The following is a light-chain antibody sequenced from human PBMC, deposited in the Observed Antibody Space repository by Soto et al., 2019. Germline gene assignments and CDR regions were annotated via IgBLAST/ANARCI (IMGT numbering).Light chain of an antibody. Sequence: QSALTQPPSASGSPGQSVTISCTGTSSDVGGYNYVSWYQQHPGKAPKLMIYEVSKRPSGVPDRVSGSKSGNTASLTVSGLQAEDEADYYCSSYAGSNNPLYVFGTGTKLTVL. J-gene: IGLJ1*01. CDR2: EVS. CDR1: SSDVGGYNY. V-gene: IGLV2-8*01. CDR3: SSYAGSNNPLYV.